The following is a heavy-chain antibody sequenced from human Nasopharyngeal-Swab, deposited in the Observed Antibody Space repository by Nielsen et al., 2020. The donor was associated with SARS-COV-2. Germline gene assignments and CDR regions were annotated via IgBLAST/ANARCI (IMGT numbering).Heavy chain of an antibody. Sequence: GESLKIPCAASGFTFSSSGMDWVRQAPGKGLEWVAVISYDGSNEYYGDSVKGRFTLSRDNSKNTLYLQMNSLGVDDTAVYYCAKDVHGDYGGIDYWGQGILVTVSS. J-gene: IGHJ4*02. CDR2: ISYDGSNE. V-gene: IGHV3-30*18. D-gene: IGHD4-17*01. CDR1: GFTFSSSG. CDR3: AKDVHGDYGGIDY.